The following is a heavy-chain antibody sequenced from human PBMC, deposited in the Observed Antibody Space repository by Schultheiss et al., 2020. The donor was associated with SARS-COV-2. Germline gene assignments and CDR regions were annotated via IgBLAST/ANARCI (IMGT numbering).Heavy chain of an antibody. Sequence: SETLSLTCTVSGGSISSGSYYWSWIRQPAGKGLEWIGRIYTSGSTNYNPSLKSRVTISVDTSKNQFSLKLSSVTAADTAVYYCARSVGSSWYDFDYWGQGSLVTVYS. CDR1: GGSISSGSYY. D-gene: IGHD6-13*01. CDR2: IYTSGST. V-gene: IGHV4-61*02. J-gene: IGHJ4*02. CDR3: ARSVGSSWYDFDY.